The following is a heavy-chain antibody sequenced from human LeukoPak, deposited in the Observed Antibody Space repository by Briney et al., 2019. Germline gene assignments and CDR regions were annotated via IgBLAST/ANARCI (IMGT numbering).Heavy chain of an antibody. Sequence: SETLSLTCTVSGGSISSYYWSWIRQPPGKGLEWIGYIYYTGSTDYNPSLKSRVAISVDASKNQFSLKLSSVTAADTAVYYCARGSKAAPGTFDYWGQGTLVTVSS. J-gene: IGHJ4*02. CDR3: ARGSKAAPGTFDY. CDR2: IYYTGST. D-gene: IGHD6-13*01. CDR1: GGSISSYY. V-gene: IGHV4-59*01.